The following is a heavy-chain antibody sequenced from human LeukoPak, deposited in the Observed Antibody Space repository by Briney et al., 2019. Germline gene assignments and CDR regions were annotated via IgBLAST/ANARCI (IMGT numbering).Heavy chain of an antibody. V-gene: IGHV3-20*04. CDR1: GFTFDDYG. CDR2: INWNGGST. CDR3: AKDRLGWGAEDMDV. J-gene: IGHJ6*03. D-gene: IGHD1-26*01. Sequence: PGGSLGLSCAASGFTFDDYGMSWVRQAPGKGLEWVSGINWNGGSTGYADSVKGRFTISRDNAKNSLYLQMNSLRAEDTAVYYCAKDRLGWGAEDMDVWGKGTTVTISS.